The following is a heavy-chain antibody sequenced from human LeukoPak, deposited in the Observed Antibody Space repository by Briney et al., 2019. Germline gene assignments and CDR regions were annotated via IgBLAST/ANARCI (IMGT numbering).Heavy chain of an antibody. D-gene: IGHD3-22*01. Sequence: SETLSLTCTVSGGSISSSSYYWGWIRQPPGKGLEWIGSIYYSGSTYYNPSLKSRVTISVDTSKNQFSLKLSSVTAADTAVYYCALTYYYDSSGYYWNYWGQGTLVTVSS. J-gene: IGHJ4*02. CDR3: ALTYYYDSSGYYWNY. CDR1: GGSISSSSYY. CDR2: IYYSGST. V-gene: IGHV4-39*01.